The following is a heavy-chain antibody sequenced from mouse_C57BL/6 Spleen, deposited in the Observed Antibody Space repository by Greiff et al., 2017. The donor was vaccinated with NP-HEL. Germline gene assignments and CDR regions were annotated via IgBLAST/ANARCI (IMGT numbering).Heavy chain of an antibody. J-gene: IGHJ1*03. D-gene: IGHD1-1*01. CDR3: ARNHYGSSYDWYFDV. CDR1: GYTFTDYY. V-gene: IGHV1-19*01. CDR2: INPYNGGT. Sequence: EVQLQQSGPVLVKPGASVKMSCKASGYTFTDYYMNWVKQSHGKSLEWIGVINPYNGGTSYNQKFKGKATLTVDKSSSKAYMELNSLTSEDSAVYYCARNHYGSSYDWYFDVWGTGTTVTVSS.